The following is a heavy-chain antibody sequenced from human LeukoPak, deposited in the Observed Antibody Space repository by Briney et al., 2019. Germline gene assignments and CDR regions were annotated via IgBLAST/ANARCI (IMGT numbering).Heavy chain of an antibody. Sequence: KPSETLSLTCTVSGGSIDSYYWSWIRQPPGKGLERIGYIYYTGSTEYHPSLKSRVTISLDTPKNQFSLKLTSVTAADTAVYYCARVYQSAEYYFDYWGQGNLVSVSS. D-gene: IGHD2-2*01. V-gene: IGHV4-59*01. J-gene: IGHJ4*02. CDR3: ARVYQSAEYYFDY. CDR1: GGSIDSYY. CDR2: IYYTGST.